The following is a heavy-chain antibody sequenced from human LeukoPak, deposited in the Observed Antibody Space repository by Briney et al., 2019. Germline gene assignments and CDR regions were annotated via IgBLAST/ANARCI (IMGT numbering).Heavy chain of an antibody. D-gene: IGHD2-2*01. Sequence: AGGSLRLSCAASGFTFSSYGMHWVRQAPGKGLEWVAFIRYDGSNKYYADSVKGRFTISRDNSKNTLYLQMNSLRAEDTAVYYCAKDLVPAAPGAFDIWGQGTMVTVSS. CDR3: AKDLVPAAPGAFDI. J-gene: IGHJ3*02. CDR1: GFTFSSYG. CDR2: IRYDGSNK. V-gene: IGHV3-30*02.